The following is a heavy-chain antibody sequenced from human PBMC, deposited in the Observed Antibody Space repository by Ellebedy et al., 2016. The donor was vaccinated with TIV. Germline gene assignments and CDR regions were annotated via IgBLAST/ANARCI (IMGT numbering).Heavy chain of an antibody. CDR1: GGTFSSYA. D-gene: IGHD3-22*01. Sequence: SVKVSXXASGGTFSSYAISWVRQAPGQGLEWMGRIIPILGIANYAQKFQGRVTITADKSTSTAYMELSSLRSEDTAVYYCARDGVEGYYYDSEGNAFDIWGQGTMVTVSS. CDR2: IIPILGIA. CDR3: ARDGVEGYYYDSEGNAFDI. V-gene: IGHV1-69*04. J-gene: IGHJ3*02.